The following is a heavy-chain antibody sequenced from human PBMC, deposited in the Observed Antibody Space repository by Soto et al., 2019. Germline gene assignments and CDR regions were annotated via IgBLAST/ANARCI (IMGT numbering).Heavy chain of an antibody. CDR1: GYTFTGYY. CDR3: ARGEYYDILTGPSYGMDV. V-gene: IGHV1-2*04. J-gene: IGHJ6*02. CDR2: INPNSGGT. D-gene: IGHD3-9*01. Sequence: ASVKVSCKASGYTFTGYYMHWVRQAPGQGLEWMGWINPNSGGTNYAQKFQGWVTMTRDTSISTAYMELSRLRSDDTAVYYCARGEYYDILTGPSYGMDVWGQGTTVPVSS.